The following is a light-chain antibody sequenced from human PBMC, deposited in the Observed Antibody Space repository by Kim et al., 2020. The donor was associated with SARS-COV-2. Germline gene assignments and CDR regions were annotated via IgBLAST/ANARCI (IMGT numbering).Light chain of an antibody. J-gene: IGLJ2*01. Sequence: QSVLTQPASVSGSPGQSITIPCTGSSSDVGAYDYVSWYQRHPGKAPKLTIFDLSHRPSGVSNRFSGSKSGNTASLTISGLQADDEADYYCSSYTTSNTVIFGGGTQLTVL. CDR1: SSDVGAYDY. CDR3: SSYTTSNTVI. CDR2: DLS. V-gene: IGLV2-14*03.